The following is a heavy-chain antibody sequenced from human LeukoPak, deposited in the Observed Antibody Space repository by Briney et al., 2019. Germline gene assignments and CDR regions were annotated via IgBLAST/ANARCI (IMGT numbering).Heavy chain of an antibody. CDR2: IYHSGST. D-gene: IGHD3-22*01. Sequence: SETLSLTCTVSGYSISSGYYWGWIRQPPGKGLEWIGSIYHSGSTYYNPSLKSRVTISVDTSKNQFSLKLSSVTAADTAVYYCARDYYYYDSSGYSAWGQGTLVTVSS. CDR1: GYSISSGYY. V-gene: IGHV4-38-2*02. CDR3: ARDYYYYDSSGYSA. J-gene: IGHJ4*02.